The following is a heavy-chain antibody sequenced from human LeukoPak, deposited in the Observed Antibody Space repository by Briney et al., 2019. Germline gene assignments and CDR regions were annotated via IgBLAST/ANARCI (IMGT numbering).Heavy chain of an antibody. J-gene: IGHJ4*02. CDR2: IFYNGST. V-gene: IGHV4-61*01. Sequence: SETLSLTCTVSGGSVSSGSYYWSWIRQPPGKGLEWLGYIFYNGSTNYNPSLKSRVTISLDTSKNQFSLKLSSVTAADTAVYYCARHIGGPFDKWGQGTLVTDSS. D-gene: IGHD2-15*01. CDR3: ARHIGGPFDK. CDR1: GGSVSSGSYY.